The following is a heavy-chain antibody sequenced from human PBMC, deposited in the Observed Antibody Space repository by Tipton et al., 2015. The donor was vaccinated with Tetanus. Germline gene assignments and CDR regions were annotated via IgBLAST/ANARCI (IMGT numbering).Heavy chain of an antibody. V-gene: IGHV4-61*01. CDR1: GASIGSISYY. CDR3: AGVTAQRTELYFDH. Sequence: TLSLTCTVSGASIGSISYYWSWIRQPPGKGLEWIGYTYYSGSTGYNPSLKSRVTISIDSSKNQFSLQLTSVTAADTAVYFCAGVTAQRTELYFDHWGQGTLVTVSS. D-gene: IGHD6-13*01. J-gene: IGHJ4*02. CDR2: TYYSGST.